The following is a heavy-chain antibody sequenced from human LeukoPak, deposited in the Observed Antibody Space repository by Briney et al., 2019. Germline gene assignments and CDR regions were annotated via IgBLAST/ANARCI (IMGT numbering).Heavy chain of an antibody. D-gene: IGHD3-22*01. J-gene: IGHJ4*02. CDR1: GFTFSRHW. CDR3: ATPLDYYDRSDSHQGGD. V-gene: IGHV3-7*03. Sequence: TGGSLRLSCAASGFTFSRHWMTWVRQAPGKGLEWVANIKHDGSEKNYVDSVKGRFTISRDNAKNSLYLQMNSLRAEDTAVYYCATPLDYYDRSDSHQGGDWGQGTPVTVSS. CDR2: IKHDGSEK.